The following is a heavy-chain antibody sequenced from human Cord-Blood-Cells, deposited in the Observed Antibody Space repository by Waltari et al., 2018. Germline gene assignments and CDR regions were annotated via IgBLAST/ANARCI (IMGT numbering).Heavy chain of an antibody. D-gene: IGHD6-13*01. Sequence: QVQLVESGGGVVQPGRSLRLSCAASGFTFSSFAMHWVRQAPGKGIEWGAVISYDGNNKYYANAVKGRFTISRDNSKNTLYLQMNSLRAEDTAVYYCARVKRPSIAAALDYWGQGTLVTVSS. V-gene: IGHV3-30*01. CDR3: ARVKRPSIAAALDY. CDR1: GFTFSSFA. CDR2: ISYDGNNK. J-gene: IGHJ4*02.